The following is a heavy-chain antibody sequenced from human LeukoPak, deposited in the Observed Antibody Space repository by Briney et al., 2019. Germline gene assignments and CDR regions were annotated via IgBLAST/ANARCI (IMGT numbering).Heavy chain of an antibody. J-gene: IGHJ6*03. CDR1: GFTFSSYG. CDR2: IRYDGSNK. CDR3: ARDYSTPPYYYYYYMDV. Sequence: GGSLRLSCAASGFTFSSYGMHWVRQAPGKGLEWVAFIRYDGSNKYYADSVKGRFTISRDNSKNTLYLHVNSLRAEDTAVYYCARDYSTPPYYYYYYMDVWGKGTTVTVSS. D-gene: IGHD2-15*01. V-gene: IGHV3-30*02.